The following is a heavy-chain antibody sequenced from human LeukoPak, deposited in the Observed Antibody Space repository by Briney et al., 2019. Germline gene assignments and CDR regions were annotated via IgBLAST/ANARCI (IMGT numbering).Heavy chain of an antibody. CDR2: MIPILGIA. D-gene: IGHD3-10*01. V-gene: IGHV1-69*04. CDR1: GGTFSSYA. Sequence: ASVKVSCKASGGTFSSYAISWVRQAPGQGLEWMGRMIPILGIANYAQKFQGRVTITSDKSTSTAYMELSSLRSEETAVYYCARDRAPFSPGSYDYWGQGTLVTVSS. CDR3: ARDRAPFSPGSYDY. J-gene: IGHJ4*02.